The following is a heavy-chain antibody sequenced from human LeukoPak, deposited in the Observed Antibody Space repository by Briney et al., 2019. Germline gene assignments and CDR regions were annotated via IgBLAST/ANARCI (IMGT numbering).Heavy chain of an antibody. V-gene: IGHV3-21*01. D-gene: IGHD3-22*01. Sequence: PGGSLRLSCAASGFTFSSYSMNWVRQAPGKGLEWVSSISSSSYIYYVDSVKGRFAISRDNAKNSLYLQMNSLRAEDTAVYYCASFRYYYDSSGYYVPWGQGTLVTVSS. CDR1: GFTFSSYS. CDR2: ISSSSYI. J-gene: IGHJ5*02. CDR3: ASFRYYYDSSGYYVP.